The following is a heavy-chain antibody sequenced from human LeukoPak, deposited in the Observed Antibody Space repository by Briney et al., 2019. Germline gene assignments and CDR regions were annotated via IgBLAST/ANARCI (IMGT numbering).Heavy chain of an antibody. CDR2: INPNSGGT. CDR1: GYTFTGYY. CDR3: ARTETYYYDSSGYYPSATADAFDI. D-gene: IGHD3-22*01. V-gene: IGHV1-2*02. J-gene: IGHJ3*02. Sequence: ASVKVSCKASGYTFTGYYMHWVRQAPGQGLEWMGWINPNSGGTNYAQKFQGRVTMTRDTSISTAYMELSRLRSDDTAVYYCARTETYYYDSSGYYPSATADAFDIWGQGTMVTVSS.